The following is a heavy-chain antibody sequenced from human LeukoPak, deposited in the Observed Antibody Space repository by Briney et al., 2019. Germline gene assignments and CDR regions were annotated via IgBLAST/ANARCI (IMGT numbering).Heavy chain of an antibody. Sequence: GGSLRLSCAASGFTFSSYWMSWVRQAPGKGLEWVANIKQDGSEKYYVDSVKGRFTISRDNAKNSLYLQMNSLRAEDTAVYYCARGGSWYSSGWYLFDYWGQGTLVTVSS. CDR1: GFTFSSYW. V-gene: IGHV3-7*01. CDR2: IKQDGSEK. J-gene: IGHJ4*02. D-gene: IGHD6-19*01. CDR3: ARGGSWYSSGWYLFDY.